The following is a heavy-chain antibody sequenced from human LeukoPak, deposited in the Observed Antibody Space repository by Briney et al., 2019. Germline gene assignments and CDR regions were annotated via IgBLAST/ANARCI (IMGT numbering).Heavy chain of an antibody. CDR1: GYTFTTYP. CDR2: INVGNGDT. D-gene: IGHD3-10*01. V-gene: IGHV1-3*01. CDR3: ARDRAGQLDH. Sequence: ASVKVSCKASGYTFTTYPIYWVCQAPGQRLEWMGWINVGNGDTKYSQKFQGGVTITRDTSASTAYMELSSLRSEETAVYYGARDRAGQLDHWGQGTLVTVSS. J-gene: IGHJ4*02.